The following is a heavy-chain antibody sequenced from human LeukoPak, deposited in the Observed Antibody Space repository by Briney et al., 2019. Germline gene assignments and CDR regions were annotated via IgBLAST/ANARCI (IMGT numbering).Heavy chain of an antibody. Sequence: PGGSLRLSCAASGFTVSSNYMSWVRQAPGKGLEWVSVIYGGGSTYYADSVKGRFTISRDNSQNTLYLQMNSLRAEDTAVYYCARLVGAMSKYYYYYYYMDVWGKGTTVTVSS. CDR1: GFTVSSNY. CDR2: IYGGGST. V-gene: IGHV3-66*02. CDR3: ARLVGAMSKYYYYYYYMDV. D-gene: IGHD1-26*01. J-gene: IGHJ6*03.